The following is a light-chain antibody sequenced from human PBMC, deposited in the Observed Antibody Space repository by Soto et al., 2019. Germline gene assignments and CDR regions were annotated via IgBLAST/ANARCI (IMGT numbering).Light chain of an antibody. V-gene: IGKV3-11*01. CDR2: DTS. CDR3: QQRTSALI. CDR1: ESVSSY. J-gene: IGKJ4*01. Sequence: EIVLTQSPATLSLSPGERATLSCRASESVSSYLAWYQQKPGQAPRLLIYDTSNRATGIPARFSGSGSGTDFNLTLSSLEPEDFSFYYCQQRTSALIFGGGTRVEIK.